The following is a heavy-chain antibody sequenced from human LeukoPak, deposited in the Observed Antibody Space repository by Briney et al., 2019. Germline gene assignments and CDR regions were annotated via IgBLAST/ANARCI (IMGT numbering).Heavy chain of an antibody. CDR1: GFTFSSYS. D-gene: IGHD1-26*01. CDR3: ASANSGSYSVYAFDI. Sequence: GGSLRLSCAASGFTFSSYSMNWVRQAPGKGLEWVSSISSSSSYIYCADSVKGRFTISRDNAKNSLYLQMNSLRAEDTAVYYCASANSGSYSVYAFDIWGQGTMVTVSS. V-gene: IGHV3-21*01. J-gene: IGHJ3*02. CDR2: ISSSSSYI.